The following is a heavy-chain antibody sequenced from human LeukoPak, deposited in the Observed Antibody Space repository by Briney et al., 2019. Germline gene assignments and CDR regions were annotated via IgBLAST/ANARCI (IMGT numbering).Heavy chain of an antibody. D-gene: IGHD3-22*01. CDR3: ARRRSSGNYYFDF. J-gene: IGHJ4*02. CDR1: GGSLSGYY. Sequence: PSETLSLTCAVYGGSLSGYYWNWIRQPPGKGLEWIGEINHSRSANYNPSLKSRVTMSVDTSRNQFSLNLTSVTAADTAVYYCARRRSSGNYYFDFWGQGTLVTVSS. CDR2: INHSRSA. V-gene: IGHV4-34*01.